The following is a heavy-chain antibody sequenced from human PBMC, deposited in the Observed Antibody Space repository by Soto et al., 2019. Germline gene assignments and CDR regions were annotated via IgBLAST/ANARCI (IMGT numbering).Heavy chain of an antibody. V-gene: IGHV1-2*04. CDR2: INPNSGGT. CDR1: GGTFSNSA. J-gene: IGHJ6*01. Sequence: ASVKVSCKASGGTFSNSAISWVRQAPGQGLEWMGWINPNSGGTNYAQKFQGWVTMTRDTSISTAYMELSRLRSDDTAVYYCAISDGSPYYFYYGMDVCGQGTTVTVSS. D-gene: IGHD1-26*01. CDR3: AISDGSPYYFYYGMDV.